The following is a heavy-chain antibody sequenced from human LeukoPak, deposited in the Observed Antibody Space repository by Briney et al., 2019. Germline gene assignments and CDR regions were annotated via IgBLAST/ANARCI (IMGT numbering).Heavy chain of an antibody. V-gene: IGHV1-18*01. CDR2: ISAYNGNT. Sequence: ASVKVSCKASGYTFTSYGISWVRQAPGQGLEWMGWISAYNGNTNYAQKLQGRVTITTDTSTSTAHLVIRRIGADDTAVYYCARMPRRGRYFDLWGRGTLVTVSS. CDR1: GYTFTSYG. D-gene: IGHD2-2*01. J-gene: IGHJ2*01. CDR3: ARMPRRGRYFDL.